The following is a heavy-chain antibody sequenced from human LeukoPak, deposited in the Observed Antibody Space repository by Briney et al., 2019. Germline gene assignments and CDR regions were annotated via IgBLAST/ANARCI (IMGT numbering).Heavy chain of an antibody. D-gene: IGHD5-18*01. CDR2: ISSSGSTI. V-gene: IGHV3-48*03. J-gene: IGHJ4*02. CDR1: GFTFSSYE. CDR3: ARDQGYSYGDDLFDY. Sequence: PGGSLRLSCAASGFTFSSYEMNWVRQAPGKGLEWVSYISSSGSTIYYADSVKGRFTISRDNAKNSLYLQMNSLRAEDTAVYYCARDQGYSYGDDLFDYWAREPWSPSPQ.